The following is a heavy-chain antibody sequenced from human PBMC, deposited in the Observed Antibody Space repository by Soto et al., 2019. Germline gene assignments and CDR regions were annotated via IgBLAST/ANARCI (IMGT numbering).Heavy chain of an antibody. J-gene: IGHJ6*02. D-gene: IGHD5-12*01. Sequence: ASVKVSCKASGYTFTSYDINWVRQATGQGLEWMGWMNPNSGNTGYAQKFQGRVTMTRNTSISTAYMELSSLRSEDTAVYYCARGMRLRYYYYGMDVWGQGTTVTVSS. V-gene: IGHV1-8*01. CDR3: ARGMRLRYYYYGMDV. CDR2: MNPNSGNT. CDR1: GYTFTSYD.